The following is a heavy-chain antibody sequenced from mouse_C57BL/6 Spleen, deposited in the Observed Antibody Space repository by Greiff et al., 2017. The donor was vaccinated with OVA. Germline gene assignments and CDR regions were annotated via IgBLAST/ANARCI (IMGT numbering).Heavy chain of an antibody. V-gene: IGHV1-59*01. CDR2: IDPSDSYT. CDR1: GYTFTSYW. J-gene: IGHJ1*03. CDR3: ARRGYYYGSNWYFDV. Sequence: QVQLQQPGAELVRPGTSVKLSCKASGYTFTSYWMHWVKQRPGQGLEWIGVIDPSDSYTNYNQKFKGKATLTVDTSSSTAYMQLSSLTSEDSAVYYCARRGYYYGSNWYFDVWGTGTTVTVSS. D-gene: IGHD1-1*01.